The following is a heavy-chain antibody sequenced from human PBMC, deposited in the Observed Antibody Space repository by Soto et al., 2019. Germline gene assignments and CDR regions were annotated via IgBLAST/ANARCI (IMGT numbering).Heavy chain of an antibody. CDR1: GGSISSYY. J-gene: IGHJ4*02. Sequence: QVQLQESGPGLVKPSETLSLTCTVSGGSISSYYWSWIRQSPGKGLEWIGYIYYSGSTKYNPSLKSRVTISEATSKTQFSLKLSSVTAAETAVYYCARGRGDTAMAWYYWGQGTLVTVSS. V-gene: IGHV4-59*01. CDR2: IYYSGST. CDR3: ARGRGDTAMAWYY. D-gene: IGHD5-18*01.